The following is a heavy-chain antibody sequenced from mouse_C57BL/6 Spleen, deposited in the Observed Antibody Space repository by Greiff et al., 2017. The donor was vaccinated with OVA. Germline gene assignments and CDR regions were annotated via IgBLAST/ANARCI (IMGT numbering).Heavy chain of an antibody. CDR1: GYTFTDYN. CDR3: ARAYNNPY. CDR2: INPNNGGT. J-gene: IGHJ2*01. D-gene: IGHD2-5*01. Sequence: VQLKESGPELVKPGASVKMSCTASGYTFTDYNMHWVKQSHGKSLEWIGYINPNNGGTSYNQKFKGKGTLTVNKSSSTDYMELRSLTSEDSAVYYYARAYNNPYWGQGTPLTVSS. V-gene: IGHV1-22*01.